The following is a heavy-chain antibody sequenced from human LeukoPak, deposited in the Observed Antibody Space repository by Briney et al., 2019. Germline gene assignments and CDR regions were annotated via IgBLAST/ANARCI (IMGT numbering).Heavy chain of an antibody. CDR2: ISENGGTT. CDR3: AKDNSGYDF. D-gene: IGHD5-12*01. J-gene: IGHJ4*02. Sequence: GGSLRLSCAASGFTFSTYVMSWVRQAPGKGLEWVSGISENGGTTYYADSVKGRFTISRDNSKNTLYLQMNSLRAEDTAVYYCAKDNSGYDFWGQGTLVTVSS. V-gene: IGHV3-23*01. CDR1: GFTFSTYV.